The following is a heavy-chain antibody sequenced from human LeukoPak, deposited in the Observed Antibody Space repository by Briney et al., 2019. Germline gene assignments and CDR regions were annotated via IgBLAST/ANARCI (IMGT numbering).Heavy chain of an antibody. Sequence: PGRSLRLSCAASGFTFSSHGMHWVRQAPGKGLEWVAVISYDGSNKYYADSVKGRFTISRDNSKNTLYLQMNSLRAEDTAVYYCAKVTAARSYYYYGMDVWGQGTTGTVSS. CDR3: AKVTAARSYYYYGMDV. CDR2: ISYDGSNK. D-gene: IGHD6-6*01. CDR1: GFTFSSHG. J-gene: IGHJ6*02. V-gene: IGHV3-30*18.